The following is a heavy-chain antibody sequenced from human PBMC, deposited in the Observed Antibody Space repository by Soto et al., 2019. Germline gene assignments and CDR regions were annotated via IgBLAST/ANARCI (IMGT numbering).Heavy chain of an antibody. CDR3: TTLRGGNRFVDY. CDR2: IKTNSVGGTT. D-gene: IGHD1-26*01. V-gene: IGHV3-15*01. Sequence: EVQLVESGGDLVKPGGSLRLSCAASGFPFSVVWMTWVRQAPGKGLEWVGHIKTNSVGGTTDYAAPVKGRFTISRDDSNDTVSLQMNSMRIVATAGYYCTTLRGGNRFVDYWGHGNLVIVSS. CDR1: GFPFSVVW. J-gene: IGHJ4*01.